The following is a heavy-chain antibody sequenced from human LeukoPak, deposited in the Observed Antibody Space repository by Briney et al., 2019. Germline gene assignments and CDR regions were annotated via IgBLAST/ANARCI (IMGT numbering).Heavy chain of an antibody. CDR2: IYYSGST. V-gene: IGHV4-59*01. CDR1: GGSISSYY. D-gene: IGHD3-22*01. Sequence: SETLSLTCTVSGGSISSYYWSWIRQPPGKGLEWIGYIYYSGSTNYNPSLKSRVTISVDTSKNQFSLKLSSVTAADTAVDYCARDTYYDSSGYYPGYYYYGMDVWGQGTTVTVSS. J-gene: IGHJ6*02. CDR3: ARDTYYDSSGYYPGYYYYGMDV.